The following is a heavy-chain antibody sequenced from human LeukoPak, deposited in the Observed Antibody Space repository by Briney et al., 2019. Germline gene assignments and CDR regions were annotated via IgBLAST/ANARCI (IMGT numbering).Heavy chain of an antibody. CDR2: INPDSGGT. CDR1: GYTFTGYY. V-gene: IGHV1-2*02. J-gene: IGHJ5*01. CDR3: ARSVVPAAASWFDS. Sequence: ASVKVSCKASGYTFTGYYMHWVRQAPGQGLEWMGWINPDSGGTNYARKFQGRVTMTRDTSISTAYMELSRLRSDDTAVYYCARSVVPAAASWFDSWGQGTLVTVSS. D-gene: IGHD2-2*01.